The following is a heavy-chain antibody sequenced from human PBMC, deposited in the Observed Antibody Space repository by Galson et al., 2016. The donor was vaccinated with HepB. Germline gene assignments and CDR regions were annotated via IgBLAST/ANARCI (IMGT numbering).Heavy chain of an antibody. CDR1: GFTFSNYG. J-gene: IGHJ6*04. D-gene: IGHD1-26*01. CDR2: ISRSGDST. V-gene: IGHV3-23*01. Sequence: SLRLSCAPSGFTFSNYGMTWVRQAPGKGLEVVSSISRSGDSTDYADSAKGRFTISRDNFKNTLSLQMNSLTADDTAIYYCVQGSTAPAVWGKGTTVTVSS. CDR3: VQGSTAPAV.